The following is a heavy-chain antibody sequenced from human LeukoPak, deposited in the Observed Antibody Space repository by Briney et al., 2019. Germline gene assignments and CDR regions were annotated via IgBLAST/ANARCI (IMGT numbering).Heavy chain of an antibody. V-gene: IGHV4-31*03. CDR3: ARLKYQLNNIGWFDP. CDR2: IYYSGST. J-gene: IGHJ5*02. CDR1: GGSISSGGYY. Sequence: SQTLSLTCTVSGGSISSGGYYWSWIRQHPGKGLEWIGYIYYSGSTYYNPSLKSRVTISVDTSKNQFSLKLSSVTAADTAVYYCARLKYQLNNIGWFDPWGQGTLVTVSS. D-gene: IGHD2-2*01.